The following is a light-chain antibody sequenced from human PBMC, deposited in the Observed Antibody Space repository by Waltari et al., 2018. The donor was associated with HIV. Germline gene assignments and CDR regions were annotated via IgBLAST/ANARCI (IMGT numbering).Light chain of an antibody. CDR2: DVS. V-gene: IGLV2-14*01. CDR3: SSYTSSSTPWV. J-gene: IGLJ3*02. CDR1: SSDVGGYIY. Sequence: QSALTQPASVSGSPGQSITISCTGTSSDVGGYIYVSWYQQHPGKAPKLMIYDVSNRPSGVSYRVSGSKAGNTASLTISGLQAEDEADYYCSSYTSSSTPWVFGGGTKLTVL.